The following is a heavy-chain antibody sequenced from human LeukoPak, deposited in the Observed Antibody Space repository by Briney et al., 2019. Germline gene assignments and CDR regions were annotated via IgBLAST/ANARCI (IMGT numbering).Heavy chain of an antibody. J-gene: IGHJ4*02. Sequence: GASVKVSCKASGYTFSGYYMHWVGQAPGQGLEWMGWINSNSGGTNYAQKFQGRVTMTRETSISTAYMDLRRLTSDDTAVYYCASSRFLEWLYVLDYWGQGTLVTVSS. V-gene: IGHV1-2*02. CDR2: INSNSGGT. CDR3: ASSRFLEWLYVLDY. CDR1: GYTFSGYY. D-gene: IGHD3-3*01.